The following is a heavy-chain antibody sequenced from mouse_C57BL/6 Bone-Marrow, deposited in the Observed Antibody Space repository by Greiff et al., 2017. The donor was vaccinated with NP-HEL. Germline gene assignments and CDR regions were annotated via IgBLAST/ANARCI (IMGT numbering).Heavy chain of an antibody. Sequence: VQGVESGAELARPGASVKLSCKASGYTFTSYGISWVKQRTGQGLEWIGEIYPRSGNTYYNEKFKGKATLTADKSSSTAYMELRSLTSEDSAVYFCARNPYYSIYFDYWGQGTTLTVSS. CDR2: IYPRSGNT. CDR3: ARNPYYSIYFDY. CDR1: GYTFTSYG. J-gene: IGHJ2*01. V-gene: IGHV1-81*01. D-gene: IGHD2-5*01.